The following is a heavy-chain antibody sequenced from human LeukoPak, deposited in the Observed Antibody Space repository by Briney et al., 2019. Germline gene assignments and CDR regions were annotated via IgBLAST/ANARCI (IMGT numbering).Heavy chain of an antibody. J-gene: IGHJ4*02. Sequence: GGSLRLSCAASEFTVSSNYMSWVRQAPGKGLEWVSVIYSGGSTYYADSVKGRFTISRDDSKNTLYLQMNSLRAEDTAMYYCAREHYSGGYWGQGTLVTVSS. CDR3: AREHYSGGY. D-gene: IGHD2-21*01. CDR1: EFTVSSNY. V-gene: IGHV3-53*01. CDR2: IYSGGST.